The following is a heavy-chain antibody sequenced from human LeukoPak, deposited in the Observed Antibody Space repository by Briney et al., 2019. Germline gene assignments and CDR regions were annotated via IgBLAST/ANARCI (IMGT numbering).Heavy chain of an antibody. CDR2: IYYSGST. J-gene: IGHJ4*02. CDR3: ARRNYGSGSYYITGGHYFDY. D-gene: IGHD3-10*01. V-gene: IGHV4-39*01. CDR1: GGSISSSSYY. Sequence: PSETLSLTCTVSGGSISSSSYYWGWIRQPPGKGLEWIGSIYYSGSTYYNPSLKSRVTISVDTSKNQFSLKLSSVTAADTAVYYCARRNYGSGSYYITGGHYFDYWGQGTLVTVSS.